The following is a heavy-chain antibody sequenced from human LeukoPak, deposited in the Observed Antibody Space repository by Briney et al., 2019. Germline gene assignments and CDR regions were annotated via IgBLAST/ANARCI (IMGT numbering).Heavy chain of an antibody. Sequence: ASVKVSCKASGYTFTSYYMHWVRQAPGQGLEWMGIINPSGGSTSYAQKFQGRVTMTRDTSTSTVYMGLSSLRSEDTAVYYCARGPTDKQWLGRRNWFDPWGQGTLVTVSS. CDR1: GYTFTSYY. J-gene: IGHJ5*02. V-gene: IGHV1-46*01. CDR2: INPSGGST. D-gene: IGHD6-19*01. CDR3: ARGPTDKQWLGRRNWFDP.